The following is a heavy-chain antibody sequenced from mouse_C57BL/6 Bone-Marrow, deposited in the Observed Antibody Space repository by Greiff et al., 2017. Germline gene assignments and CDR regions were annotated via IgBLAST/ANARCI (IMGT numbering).Heavy chain of an antibody. V-gene: IGHV14-4*01. D-gene: IGHD2-12*01. Sequence: LEESGAELVRPGASVKLSCTASGFNIKDDYMHWVKQRPEQGLEWIGWIDPENGDTEYASKFQGKATITADTSSNTAYLQLSSLTSEDTAVYYCTPYYSLDYWGQGTTLTVSS. CDR1: GFNIKDDY. CDR2: IDPENGDT. J-gene: IGHJ2*01. CDR3: TPYYSLDY.